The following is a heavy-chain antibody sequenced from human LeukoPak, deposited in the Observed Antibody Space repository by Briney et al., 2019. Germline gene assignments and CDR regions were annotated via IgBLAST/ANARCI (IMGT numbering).Heavy chain of an antibody. Sequence: ASVKVSCKASGYTFTTYAMSWVRQAPGQGLEWMGWINTNTGNPTYALGFTGRFVFSLDTSVTTAYLQISSLKAEDTGVYYCARDLGGPDPLKNWFDPWGQGTLVTVSS. CDR1: GYTFTTYA. CDR2: INTNTGNP. J-gene: IGHJ5*02. CDR3: ARDLGGPDPLKNWFDP. D-gene: IGHD3-16*01. V-gene: IGHV7-4-1*02.